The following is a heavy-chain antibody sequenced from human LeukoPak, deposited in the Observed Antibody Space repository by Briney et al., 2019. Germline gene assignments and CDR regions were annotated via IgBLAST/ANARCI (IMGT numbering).Heavy chain of an antibody. Sequence: GGSLRLSCAASGFTFSNYAMHWVRQAPGKGLEWVAVISYDGSNKYYADSVKGRFTISRDNSKNTLYLQMNSLRAEDTAVYYCARVPKKWLVPYYFDYWGQGTLVTVSS. D-gene: IGHD6-19*01. J-gene: IGHJ4*02. CDR2: ISYDGSNK. CDR1: GFTFSNYA. CDR3: ARVPKKWLVPYYFDY. V-gene: IGHV3-30-3*01.